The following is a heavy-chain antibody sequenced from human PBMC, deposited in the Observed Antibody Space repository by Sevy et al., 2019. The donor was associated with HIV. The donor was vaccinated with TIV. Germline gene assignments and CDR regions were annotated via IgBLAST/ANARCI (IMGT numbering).Heavy chain of an antibody. J-gene: IGHJ6*02. CDR1: GFTFSSYG. CDR3: AKENSPLRFLEWSPINYYYYGMDV. CDR2: ISYDGSNK. D-gene: IGHD3-3*01. V-gene: IGHV3-30*18. Sequence: GGSLRLSCAASGFTFSSYGMHWARQAPGKGLEWVAVISYDGSNKYYADSVKGRFTISRDNSKNTLYLQMNSLRAEDTAVYYCAKENSPLRFLEWSPINYYYYGMDVWGQGTTVTVSS.